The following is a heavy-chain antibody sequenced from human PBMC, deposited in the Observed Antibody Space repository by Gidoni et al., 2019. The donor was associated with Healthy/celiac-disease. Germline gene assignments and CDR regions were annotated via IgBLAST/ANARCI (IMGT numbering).Heavy chain of an antibody. V-gene: IGHV3-30*03. CDR1: GSTFSIYG. Sequence: QVQLVESGGGVVQPGRYLRLSCVAAGSTFSIYGIHWVRQAPGKGREWVAVISFDGSTKYYADSVKGRFTISRDNSKNTLYLQMNSLRAEDTAVYYCARGFGIAVAGTVDIWGQGTMVTVSS. D-gene: IGHD6-19*01. CDR2: ISFDGSTK. CDR3: ARGFGIAVAGTVDI. J-gene: IGHJ3*02.